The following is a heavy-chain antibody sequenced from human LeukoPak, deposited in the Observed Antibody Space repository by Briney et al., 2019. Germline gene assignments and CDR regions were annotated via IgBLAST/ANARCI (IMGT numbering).Heavy chain of an antibody. CDR1: GYTFTSYG. V-gene: IGHV1-18*01. Sequence: SVKVSCKASGYTFTSYGISWVRQAPGQGLEGMGWISAYNGNTNYAQKLQGRVTMTTDTSTSTAYMELRSLRSDDTAVYYCARDLSYCTNGVCYTGELYYFDYWGQGTLVTVSS. CDR2: ISAYNGNT. D-gene: IGHD2-8*01. CDR3: ARDLSYCTNGVCYTGELYYFDY. J-gene: IGHJ4*02.